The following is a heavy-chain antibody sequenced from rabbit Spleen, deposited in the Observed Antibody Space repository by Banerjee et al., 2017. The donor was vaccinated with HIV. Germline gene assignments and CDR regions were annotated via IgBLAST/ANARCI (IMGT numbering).Heavy chain of an antibody. D-gene: IGHD1-1*01. V-gene: IGHV1S45*01. CDR2: INAATGKP. CDR1: GFSFGDRDV. J-gene: IGHJ4*01. Sequence: QEQLVESGGGLVQPTGSLTLTCKASGFSFGDRDVMCWVRQAPGKGLEWIACINAATGKPVYATWAKGRFTISRTSSTMVTLRMTSLTAADRAAYFCARDLVGVIGWNFYLWGPGTLVTVS. CDR3: ARDLVGVIGWNFYL.